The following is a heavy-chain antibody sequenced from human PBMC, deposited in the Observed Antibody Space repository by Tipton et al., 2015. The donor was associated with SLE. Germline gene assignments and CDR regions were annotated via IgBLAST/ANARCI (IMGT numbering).Heavy chain of an antibody. D-gene: IGHD6-19*01. CDR2: TYYGGST. CDR1: GGSISTGSYY. J-gene: IGHJ4*02. CDR3: ARDLSSSGISDY. Sequence: TLSLTCTVSGGSISTGSYYWGWIRQPPGRGLEWIGSTYYGGSTYYNPSLESRVTISVDTSKNQFSLKVSSVTAADTAVYYCARDLSSSGISDYWVQGTLVTVSS. V-gene: IGHV4-39*07.